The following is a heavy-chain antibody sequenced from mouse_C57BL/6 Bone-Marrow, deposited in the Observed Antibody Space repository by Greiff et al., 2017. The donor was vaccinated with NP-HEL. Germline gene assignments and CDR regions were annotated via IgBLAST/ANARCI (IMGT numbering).Heavy chain of an antibody. D-gene: IGHD2-4*01. CDR3: ARSIYDDYADDPFYAMDY. V-gene: IGHV7-3*01. CDR2: IRNKANGYTT. Sequence: EVKRMESGGGLVQPGGSLSLSCAASGFTFTDYYMSWVRQTPGKALEWLGFIRNKANGYTTEYSAYVKGRFTISRDNSQSILYLQMNALRAKDSATYYCARSIYDDYADDPFYAMDYWGQGTSVTVSS. J-gene: IGHJ4*01. CDR1: GFTFTDYY.